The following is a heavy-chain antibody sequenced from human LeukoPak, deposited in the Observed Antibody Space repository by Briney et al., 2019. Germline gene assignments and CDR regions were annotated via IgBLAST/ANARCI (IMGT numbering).Heavy chain of an antibody. CDR3: ARVPFDY. J-gene: IGHJ4*02. CDR2: INHSGST. V-gene: IGHV4-34*01. CDR1: GGSFSGYY. Sequence: SETLSLTCAVYGGSFSGYYWSWIRQPPGKGLEWIGEINHSGSTNYNPSLKSRVTISVDTSKNQFSLKLSSVTAADTAVYYCARVPFDYWGQGTLVTVSS.